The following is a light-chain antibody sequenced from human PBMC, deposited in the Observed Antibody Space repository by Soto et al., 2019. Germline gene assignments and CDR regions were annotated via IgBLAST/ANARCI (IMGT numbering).Light chain of an antibody. CDR2: GAS. CDR3: LQYDNSPLYT. V-gene: IGKV3-20*01. CDR1: QSVSSSS. Sequence: DIVMTQSPGTLSLSPGERATLSFSASQSVSSSSLAWYQQKPGQAPRLLIYGASSRATGISDRLSGSGSGTDFSLTISRLEPEDFAVYYCLQYDNSPLYTFGQGTKVHIK. J-gene: IGKJ2*01.